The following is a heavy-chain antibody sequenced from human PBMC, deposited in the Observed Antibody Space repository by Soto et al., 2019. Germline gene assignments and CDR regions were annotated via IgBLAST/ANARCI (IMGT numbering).Heavy chain of an antibody. CDR3: TRDNGAIVGPYYYYYGMDV. Sequence: GGSLRLSCVASGFTFSTFDMTWVRQAPGKGLEWVALMRGAAGNTYYAGPVRGRFTISRDNSKNTLYLQMNSLRAEDTAVYYCTRDNGAIVGPYYYYYGMDVWGQGTTVTVSS. J-gene: IGHJ6*02. V-gene: IGHV3-23*01. CDR2: MRGAAGNT. D-gene: IGHD2-15*01. CDR1: GFTFSTFD.